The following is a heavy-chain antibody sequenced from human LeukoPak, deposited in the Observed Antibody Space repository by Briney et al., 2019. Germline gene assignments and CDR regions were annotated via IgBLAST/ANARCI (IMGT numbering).Heavy chain of an antibody. CDR3: ALQIAARYDY. V-gene: IGHV4-61*02. Sequence: PSETLSLTCTVSGGSISSSNYYWSWIRQPAGKGLEWIGRIYTSGYTNYNPSLKSRVTMSVDTSKNQFSLNLSSVTAADTAVYYCALQIAARYDYWGQGTLVTVSS. CDR1: GGSISSSNYY. CDR2: IYTSGYT. D-gene: IGHD6-6*01. J-gene: IGHJ4*02.